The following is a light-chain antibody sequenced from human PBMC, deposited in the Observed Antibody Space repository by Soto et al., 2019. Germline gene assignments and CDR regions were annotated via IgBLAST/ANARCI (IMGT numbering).Light chain of an antibody. CDR1: SSDVGSFDR. CDR3: SSYTSISTVI. CDR2: EVT. V-gene: IGLV2-18*02. Sequence: QSVLTQPPSVSGSPGQSVTISCTGTSSDVGSFDRVSWYQQPPGTAPKLMIYEVTNRPLGVPDRFSGSKSGNTASLTISGLQAEYEAAYYCSSYTSISTVIFGGGTKLTVL. J-gene: IGLJ2*01.